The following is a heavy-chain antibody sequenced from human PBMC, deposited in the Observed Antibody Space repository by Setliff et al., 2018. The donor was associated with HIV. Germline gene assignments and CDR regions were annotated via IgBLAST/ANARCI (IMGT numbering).Heavy chain of an antibody. Sequence: GGSLRLSCAASGFTFRSYGMHWVRQAPGKGLEWVAVIWYDGSNKYYADSMKGRFTISRDNSKNTLYLQMNSLRAEDTAVYYCARDPRYSSGWYGSIYWGQGTLVTVSS. CDR1: GFTFRSYG. D-gene: IGHD6-19*01. J-gene: IGHJ4*02. V-gene: IGHV3-33*08. CDR3: ARDPRYSSGWYGSIY. CDR2: IWYDGSNK.